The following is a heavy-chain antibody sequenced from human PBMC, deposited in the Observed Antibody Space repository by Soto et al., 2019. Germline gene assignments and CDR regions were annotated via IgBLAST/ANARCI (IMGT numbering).Heavy chain of an antibody. V-gene: IGHV4-34*01. CDR2: INHSGST. CDR3: ARHLGYCSGGSCYSPPAYGMDV. Sequence: PSETLSLTCAVYGGSFSGYYWTWIRQPPGTGLEWIGEINHSGSTNYNPSLKSRVTISVDTSKNQFSLKLSSVTAADTAVYYCARHLGYCSGGSCYSPPAYGMDVWGQGTTVTVSS. J-gene: IGHJ6*02. D-gene: IGHD2-15*01. CDR1: GGSFSGYY.